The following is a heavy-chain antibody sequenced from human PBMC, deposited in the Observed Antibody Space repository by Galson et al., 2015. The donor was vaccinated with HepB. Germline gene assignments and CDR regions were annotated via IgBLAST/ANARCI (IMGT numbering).Heavy chain of an antibody. D-gene: IGHD3-10*01. J-gene: IGHJ4*02. CDR1: GFTFSSYG. CDR2: ISYDGSNK. Sequence: SLRLSCAASGFTFSSYGMHWVRQAPGKGLEWVAVISYDGSNKYYADSVKGRFTISRDNSKNTLYLQMNSLRAEDTAVYYCAKEDLYYGSGSYVDYWGQGTLVTVSS. CDR3: AKEDLYYGSGSYVDY. V-gene: IGHV3-30*18.